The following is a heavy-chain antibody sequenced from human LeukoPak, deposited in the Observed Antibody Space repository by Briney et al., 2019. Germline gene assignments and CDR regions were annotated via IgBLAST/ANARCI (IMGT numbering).Heavy chain of an antibody. V-gene: IGHV3-7*01. CDR3: ARDLEIGSSSYYFDY. CDR1: GFTFSSYW. CDR2: IKQDGSDK. J-gene: IGHJ4*02. Sequence: GGSLRLSCAASGFTFSSYWMSWIRQAPGKGLEWVANIKQDGSDKYYADSVRGRFTISRDNFKNTLYLQMNSLRAEDTAVYYCARDLEIGSSSYYFDYWGQGTLVTVSS. D-gene: IGHD3-3*01.